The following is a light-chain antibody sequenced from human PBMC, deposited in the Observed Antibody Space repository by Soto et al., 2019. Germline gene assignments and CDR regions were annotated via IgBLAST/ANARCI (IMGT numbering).Light chain of an antibody. V-gene: IGKV3-20*01. Sequence: EIVLTQSPGTLSLSPGERATLSCRASQSVSSTYLAWYQQKRDQAPRLLIYGTSNRATGIPDRFSGSGSGTDFTLTISRLEPEDFAVYYCQQYGSSPPYTFGQGTKLEIK. CDR2: GTS. CDR1: QSVSSTY. CDR3: QQYGSSPPYT. J-gene: IGKJ2*01.